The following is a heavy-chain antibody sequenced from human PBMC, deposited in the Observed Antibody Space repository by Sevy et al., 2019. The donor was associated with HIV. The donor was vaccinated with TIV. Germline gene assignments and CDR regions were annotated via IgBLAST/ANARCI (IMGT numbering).Heavy chain of an antibody. D-gene: IGHD3-22*01. V-gene: IGHV3-23*01. Sequence: EGSLRLSCAASGFTFSLYAMTWVRQAPGKGLEWVSTITISGGNTYYADSVKGRFTISRDNSKNTLYLQMNSLRAEDTAIYFCAKDHDNNWFDPWGQRTLVTVSS. J-gene: IGHJ5*02. CDR2: ITISGGNT. CDR1: GFTFSLYA. CDR3: AKDHDNNWFDP.